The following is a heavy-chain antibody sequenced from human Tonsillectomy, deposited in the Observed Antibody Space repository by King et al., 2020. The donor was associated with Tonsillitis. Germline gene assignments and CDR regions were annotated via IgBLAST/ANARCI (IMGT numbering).Heavy chain of an antibody. D-gene: IGHD3-22*01. J-gene: IGHJ3*01. V-gene: IGHV3-9*01. Sequence: VQLVESGGGLVQPGRSLRLSCAASGFTFDDYAMHWVRQAPGKGLEWVSGVSWNSVNIGYADSVKGRFTISRDNAKSSLYLQVNGLRAEDTALYYCVKARSMIVIMNDAFDFWGQGTMVTVSS. CDR3: VKARSMIVIMNDAFDF. CDR1: GFTFDDYA. CDR2: VSWNSVNI.